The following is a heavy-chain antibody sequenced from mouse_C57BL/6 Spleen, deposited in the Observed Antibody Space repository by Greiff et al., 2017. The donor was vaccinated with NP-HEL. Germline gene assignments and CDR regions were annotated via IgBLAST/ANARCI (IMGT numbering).Heavy chain of an antibody. CDR2: IYPGDGDT. Sequence: QVQLKESGPELVKPGASVKISCKASGYAFSSSWMNWVKQRPGKGLEWIGRIYPGDGDTNYNGKFKGKATLTADKSSSTAYMQLSSLTSEDSAVYFCARCGGGNYYGSSYGYFDVWGTGTTVTVSS. D-gene: IGHD1-1*01. CDR3: ARCGGGNYYGSSYGYFDV. J-gene: IGHJ1*03. V-gene: IGHV1-82*01. CDR1: GYAFSSSW.